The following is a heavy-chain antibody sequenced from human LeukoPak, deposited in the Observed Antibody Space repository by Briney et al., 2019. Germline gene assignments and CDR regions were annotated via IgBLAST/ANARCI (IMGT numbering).Heavy chain of an antibody. J-gene: IGHJ4*02. CDR1: GGTFSSYA. D-gene: IGHD7-27*01. Sequence: RASVKVSCKASGGTFSSYAISWVRQAPGQGLEWMGGIIPIFGTANYAQKFQGRVTITADESTSTAYMELSSPKSEDTAVYYCARRKLGSSFDYWGQGTLVTVSS. CDR2: IIPIFGTA. V-gene: IGHV1-69*13. CDR3: ARRKLGSSFDY.